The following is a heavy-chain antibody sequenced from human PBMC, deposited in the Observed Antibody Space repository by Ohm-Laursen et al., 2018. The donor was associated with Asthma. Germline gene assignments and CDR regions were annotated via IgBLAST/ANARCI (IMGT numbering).Heavy chain of an antibody. CDR1: GYTFTSYG. D-gene: IGHD1-26*01. CDR2: ISAYNGNT. Sequence: GASVKVSCKASGYTFTSYGISWVRQAPGQGLEWMGWISAYNGNTNYAQKLQGRVTMTTDTSTSTAYMELRSLRSDDTAVYYCARDKSQGVGAPRRAFDIWGQGTMVTVSS. V-gene: IGHV1-18*01. J-gene: IGHJ3*02. CDR3: ARDKSQGVGAPRRAFDI.